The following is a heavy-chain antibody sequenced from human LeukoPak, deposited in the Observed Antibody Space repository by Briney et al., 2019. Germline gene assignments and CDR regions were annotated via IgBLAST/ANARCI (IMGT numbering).Heavy chain of an antibody. J-gene: IGHJ4*02. D-gene: IGHD3-10*01. Sequence: SETLSLTCTVSGASISSYYYNWIRQTAGRGLEWIGRLYISGSTDYDPSLKSRVTISVDTSNNQFSLNLNSVTAADTAVYFCARDLSGSLYFDYWGQGVLVTVSS. V-gene: IGHV4-4*07. CDR3: ARDLSGSLYFDY. CDR2: LYISGST. CDR1: GASISSYY.